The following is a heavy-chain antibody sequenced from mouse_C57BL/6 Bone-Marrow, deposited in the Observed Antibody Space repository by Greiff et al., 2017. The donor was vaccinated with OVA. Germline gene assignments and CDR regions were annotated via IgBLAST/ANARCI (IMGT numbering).Heavy chain of an antibody. J-gene: IGHJ4*01. CDR2: IDPSDSYT. V-gene: IGHV1-59*01. D-gene: IGHD1-1*01. CDR3: ARDYDGYAMDY. CDR1: GYTFTSYW. Sequence: VKLQQPGAELVRPGTSVKLSCKASGYTFTSYWMHWVKQRPGQGLEWIGVIDPSDSYTNYNQKFKGKATLTVDTSSSTAYMQLSSLTSEDSAVYYCARDYDGYAMDYWGQGTSVTVSS.